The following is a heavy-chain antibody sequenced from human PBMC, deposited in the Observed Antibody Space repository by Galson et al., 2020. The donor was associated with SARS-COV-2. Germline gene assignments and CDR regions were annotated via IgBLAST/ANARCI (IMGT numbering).Heavy chain of an antibody. J-gene: IGHJ6*02. CDR1: KFTFITYG. Sequence: GESLKISCAASKFTFITYGIHWVRQAPGKGLEWVAVISYDGSNKYYADSVKGRFTISRDSSRNTVFLDMNSLRAEDTAVYYCAKSDRLLVYYYYGMDVWGQGTTVTVSS. CDR3: AKSDRLLVYYYYGMDV. D-gene: IGHD3-22*01. CDR2: ISYDGSNK. V-gene: IGHV3-30*18.